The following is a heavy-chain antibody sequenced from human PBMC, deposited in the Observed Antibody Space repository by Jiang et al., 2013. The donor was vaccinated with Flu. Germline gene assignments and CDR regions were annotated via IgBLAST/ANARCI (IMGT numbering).Heavy chain of an antibody. D-gene: IGHD1-26*01. Sequence: SQTLSLTCAISGDSVSSNSAAWNWIRQSPSRGLEWLGRTYYRSKWYNDYALSVKSRITINPDTSKNQFSLHLKSVTPEDTAVYYCARGEWVVGATSSFDIWGQGTMVTVSS. J-gene: IGHJ3*02. CDR2: TYYRSKWYN. V-gene: IGHV6-1*01. CDR1: GDSVSSNSAA. CDR3: ARGEWVVGATSSFDI.